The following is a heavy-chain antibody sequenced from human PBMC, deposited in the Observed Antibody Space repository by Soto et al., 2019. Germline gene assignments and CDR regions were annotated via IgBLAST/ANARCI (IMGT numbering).Heavy chain of an antibody. CDR3: ARDFFGNHYFDF. CDR1: GYSISSGYQ. D-gene: IGHD3-10*01. Sequence: SETLSLTCAVSGYSISSGYQWGWIRQPPGKGLEWIGNIFHSGTTSYNPSLKSRVTVSVDTSKNQISLNLTSVTAADTAIYYCARDFFGNHYFDFWGQGILVTVPQ. J-gene: IGHJ4*02. V-gene: IGHV4-38-2*02. CDR2: IFHSGTT.